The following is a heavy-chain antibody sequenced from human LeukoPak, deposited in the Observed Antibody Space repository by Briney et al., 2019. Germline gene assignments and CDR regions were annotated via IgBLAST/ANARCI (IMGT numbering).Heavy chain of an antibody. CDR1: GGSFSGYY. V-gene: IGHV4-34*01. J-gene: IGHJ4*02. CDR2: INHSGST. Sequence: SETLSLTCAVYGGSFSGYYWSRIRQPPGKGLEWIGEINHSGSTNYDPSLKSRVTISVDTSKNQFSLKLSSVTAADTAVYYCARGLRRIAAAGTDYWGQGTLVTVSS. CDR3: ARGLRRIAAAGTDY. D-gene: IGHD6-13*01.